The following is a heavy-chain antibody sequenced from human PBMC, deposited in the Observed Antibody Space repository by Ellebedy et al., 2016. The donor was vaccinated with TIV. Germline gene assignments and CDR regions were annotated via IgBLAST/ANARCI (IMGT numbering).Heavy chain of an antibody. Sequence: SGPTLVKPTETLTLTCTVSGFSLTNIIMGVSWFRQPPGKALDWLAHIFPNDKESYSASLKRRLTISKDTAKSQVVLTMSNMDPVDAATYYCARTLRYCGGDCSFLFDFWGPGTLVAVSS. D-gene: IGHD2-21*02. V-gene: IGHV2-26*01. CDR1: GFSLTNIIMG. CDR3: ARTLRYCGGDCSFLFDF. CDR2: IFPNDKE. J-gene: IGHJ4*01.